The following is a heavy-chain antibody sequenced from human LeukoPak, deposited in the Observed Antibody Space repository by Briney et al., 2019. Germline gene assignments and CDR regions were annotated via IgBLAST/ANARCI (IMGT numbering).Heavy chain of an antibody. Sequence: GGSLRLSCAASGFTFSSYAMHWVRQAPGKGLEWVAVISYDGSNKYYADSVKGRFTISRDNSKNTLYLQMNSLRAEDTAVYYCANQGSSGWYRGYYFDYWGQGTLVTISS. CDR3: ANQGSSGWYRGYYFDY. J-gene: IGHJ4*02. V-gene: IGHV3-30*04. CDR2: ISYDGSNK. CDR1: GFTFSSYA. D-gene: IGHD6-19*01.